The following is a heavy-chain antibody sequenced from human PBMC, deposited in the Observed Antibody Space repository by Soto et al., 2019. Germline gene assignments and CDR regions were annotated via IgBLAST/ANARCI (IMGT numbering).Heavy chain of an antibody. CDR2: ISAYNGNT. J-gene: IGHJ4*02. Sequence: ASVKVSCKASGYTFTSYGISWVRQAPGQGLEWMGWISAYNGNTDYAQKLQGRVTMTTDTSTSTAYMELRGLRSDDTAVYYCARDAAVGLFDYWGQGTLVTVSS. D-gene: IGHD1-26*01. V-gene: IGHV1-18*01. CDR1: GYTFTSYG. CDR3: ARDAAVGLFDY.